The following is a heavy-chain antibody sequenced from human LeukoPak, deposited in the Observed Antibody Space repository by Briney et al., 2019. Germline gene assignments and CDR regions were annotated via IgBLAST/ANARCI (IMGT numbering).Heavy chain of an antibody. CDR3: ARDHELLWFGEFEAKNWFDP. CDR1: GGTFSSYA. V-gene: IGHV1-69*04. J-gene: IGHJ5*02. CDR2: IIPILGIA. Sequence: PVKVSCKASGGTFSSYAISWVRQAPGQGLEWMGRIIPILGIANYAQKFQGRVTITADKSTSTAYMELRSLRSDDTAVYYCARDHELLWFGEFEAKNWFDPWGQGTLVTVSS. D-gene: IGHD3-10*01.